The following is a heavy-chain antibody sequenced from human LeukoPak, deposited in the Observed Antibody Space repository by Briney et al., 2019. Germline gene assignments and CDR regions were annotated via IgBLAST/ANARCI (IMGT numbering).Heavy chain of an antibody. CDR2: IYYSGTT. J-gene: IGHJ4*02. Sequence: PSETLSLTCTVSGGSISSSTYYRGWIRQSPGKGLEWIGSIYYSGTTYYNPSVKSRVTISVDTSKNQFSLKLSSVTAADTAVYYCARLSVWSGYYLDWGQGTLVTVSS. CDR1: GGSISSSTYY. D-gene: IGHD3-3*01. V-gene: IGHV4-39*01. CDR3: ARLSVWSGYYLD.